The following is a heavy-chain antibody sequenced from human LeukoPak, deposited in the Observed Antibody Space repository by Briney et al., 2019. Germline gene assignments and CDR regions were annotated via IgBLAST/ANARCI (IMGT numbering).Heavy chain of an antibody. Sequence: GRSLRLSCAASGFTFSYYNMNWVRQAPGKGLEWVSSISSSSSHIYYADSVKGRFTISRDNAKNSLYLQMSSLRAEDTAVYYCARLPVTDKVDYWGQGTLVTVSS. CDR2: ISSSSSHI. V-gene: IGHV3-21*06. J-gene: IGHJ4*02. CDR3: ARLPVTDKVDY. D-gene: IGHD4-17*01. CDR1: GFTFSYYN.